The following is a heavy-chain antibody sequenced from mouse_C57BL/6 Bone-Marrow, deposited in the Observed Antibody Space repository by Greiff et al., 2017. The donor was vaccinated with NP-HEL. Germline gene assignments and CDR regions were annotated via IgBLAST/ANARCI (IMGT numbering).Heavy chain of an antibody. CDR1: GYTFTDYN. D-gene: IGHD1-1*01. Sequence: VQLQQSGPELVKPGASVKMSCKASGYTFTDYNMHWVKQSHGKSLEWIGYINPNNGGTSYNQKFKGKATLTVNKSSSTAYMELRSLTSEDSAVYYCARKGDYGSIFDHWGQGTTLTVSS. J-gene: IGHJ2*01. V-gene: IGHV1-22*01. CDR2: INPNNGGT. CDR3: ARKGDYGSIFDH.